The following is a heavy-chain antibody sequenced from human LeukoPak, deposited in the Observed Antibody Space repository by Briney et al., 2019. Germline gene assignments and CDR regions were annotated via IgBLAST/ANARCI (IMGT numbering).Heavy chain of an antibody. V-gene: IGHV3-11*06. D-gene: IGHD2-15*01. J-gene: IGHJ6*02. Sequence: DSVKGRFTISRDNARNSLYLQMNSLRAEDTAVYYCARDGGSYYYYGMDVWGQGTTVTVSS. CDR3: ARDGGSYYYYGMDV.